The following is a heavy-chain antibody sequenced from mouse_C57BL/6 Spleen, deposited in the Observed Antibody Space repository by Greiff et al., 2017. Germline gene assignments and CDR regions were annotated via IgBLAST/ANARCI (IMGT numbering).Heavy chain of an antibody. Sequence: QVHVKQPGAELVRLGSSVKLSCKASGYTFTSYWMDWVKQRPGQGLEWIGNIYPSDSETHYNQKFKDKATLTVDKSSSTAYMQLSSLTSEDSAVYYCARRTTVVSMDYWGQGTSVTVSS. CDR1: GYTFTSYW. D-gene: IGHD1-1*01. V-gene: IGHV1-61*01. CDR2: IYPSDSET. J-gene: IGHJ4*01. CDR3: ARRTTVVSMDY.